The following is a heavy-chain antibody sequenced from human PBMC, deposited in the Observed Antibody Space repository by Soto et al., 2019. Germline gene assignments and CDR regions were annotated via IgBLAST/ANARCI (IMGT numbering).Heavy chain of an antibody. D-gene: IGHD1-26*01. J-gene: IGHJ4*02. CDR3: ARDLAAGERFVRFDY. Sequence: PRGSLRVSCASSEFTVSNNPIGWVRQAPGKGLEWVSLIYSGDSATYYADSVKGRFTVSRDSSQNTVYLQMNSLRVEDTALYYCARDLAAGERFVRFDYWGQRTLVTVSS. CDR1: EFTVSNNP. CDR2: IYSGDSAT. V-gene: IGHV3-53*01.